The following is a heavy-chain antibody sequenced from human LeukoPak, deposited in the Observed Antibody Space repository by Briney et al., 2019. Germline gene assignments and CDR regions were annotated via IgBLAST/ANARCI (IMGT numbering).Heavy chain of an antibody. Sequence: SETLSLTCAVYGGSFSGYYWSWIRQPPGKGLEWIGEINHSGSTNYNPSLKSRVTISVDTSKNQFSLKLSSVTAADTAVYYCARGLEQWLARGCYYYYYMDVWGKGTTVTVSS. D-gene: IGHD6-19*01. V-gene: IGHV4-34*01. CDR1: GGSFSGYY. CDR3: ARGLEQWLARGCYYYYYMDV. CDR2: INHSGST. J-gene: IGHJ6*03.